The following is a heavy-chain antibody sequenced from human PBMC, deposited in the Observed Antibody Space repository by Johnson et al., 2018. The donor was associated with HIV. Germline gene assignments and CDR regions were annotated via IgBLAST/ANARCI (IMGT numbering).Heavy chain of an antibody. CDR2: ISSSGDII. Sequence: QVQLVESGGGLVKPGGSLRLSCAASGFTFSDYYMTWIRQAPGKGLEWLSFISSSGDIIRYADSVKGRFTISRDNSKTTLYLQMNSLRAEDTAVYYCAKAPYGSGIRPGAFDIWGQGTMVTVSS. CDR3: AKAPYGSGIRPGAFDI. V-gene: IGHV3-11*04. CDR1: GFTFSDYY. D-gene: IGHD3-10*01. J-gene: IGHJ3*02.